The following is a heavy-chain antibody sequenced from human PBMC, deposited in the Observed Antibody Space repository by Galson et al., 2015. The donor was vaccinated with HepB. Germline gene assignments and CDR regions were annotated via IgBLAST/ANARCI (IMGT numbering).Heavy chain of an antibody. Sequence: SVKVSCKASGYSFSNYGITWLRQAPGQGLQWMGWIGAYDGNIKYAVKFQGRVTMTTDTKTRTAYMELRSLGFDDTGVYYCARGGYCGGGDCYPAPFWDNWGQGTLVTVSS. CDR1: GYSFSNYG. V-gene: IGHV1-18*04. CDR3: ARGGYCGGGDCYPAPFWDN. CDR2: IGAYDGNI. J-gene: IGHJ4*02. D-gene: IGHD2-21*01.